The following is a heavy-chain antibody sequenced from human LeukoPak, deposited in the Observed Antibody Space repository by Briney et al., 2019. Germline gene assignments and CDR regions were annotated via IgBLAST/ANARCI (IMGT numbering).Heavy chain of an antibody. V-gene: IGHV1-69*05. D-gene: IGHD5-12*01. CDR1: GGTFSSYA. CDR2: IIPIFGTA. J-gene: IGHJ5*02. CDR3: ARVPNVDSESWFDP. Sequence: ASVKVSCKASGGTFSSYAISWVRQAPGQGLEWMGGIIPIFGTANYAQKFQGRVTITTDESTSTAYMELSSLRSEDTAVYYRARVPNVDSESWFDPWGQGTLVTVSS.